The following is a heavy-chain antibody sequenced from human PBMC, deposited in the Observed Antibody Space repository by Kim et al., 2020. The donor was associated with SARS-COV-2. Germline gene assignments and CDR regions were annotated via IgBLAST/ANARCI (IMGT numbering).Heavy chain of an antibody. D-gene: IGHD3-10*01. Sequence: STYYADSVKGRFTISRDNSKNTLYLQMNSLRAEDTAVYYCAKVSGFGEFPWGQGTLVTVSS. CDR3: AKVSGFGEFP. V-gene: IGHV3-23*01. J-gene: IGHJ5*02. CDR2: ST.